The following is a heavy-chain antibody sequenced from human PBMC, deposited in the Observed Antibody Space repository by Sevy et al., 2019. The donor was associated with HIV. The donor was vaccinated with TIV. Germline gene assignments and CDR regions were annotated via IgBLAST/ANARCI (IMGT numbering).Heavy chain of an antibody. Sequence: GGSLRLSCAASGFSFSAYWMNWVRQAPGKGLEWVANIKPDGSDKHYVDSAEGRFTISRDNAKNSLYLQMNSLRVEDTDMYYCAQETFGRFDSWGQGTLVTVSS. CDR2: IKPDGSDK. CDR3: AQETFGRFDS. V-gene: IGHV3-7*01. J-gene: IGHJ4*02. D-gene: IGHD1-26*01. CDR1: GFSFSAYW.